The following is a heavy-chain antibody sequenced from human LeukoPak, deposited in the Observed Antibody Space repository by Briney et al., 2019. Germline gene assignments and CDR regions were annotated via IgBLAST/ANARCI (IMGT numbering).Heavy chain of an antibody. CDR3: AREAYGYRDYNLGSPQTYAFDI. Sequence: SETLSLTCTVSGGSISSGSYYWSWIRQPAGKGLEWIGRIYTSGSTNYNPSLKSRVTISVDTSKNQFSLKLSSVTAADTAVFYCAREAYGYRDYNLGSPQTYAFDIWGKGTMVTVSS. V-gene: IGHV4-61*02. J-gene: IGHJ3*02. CDR1: GGSISSGSYY. CDR2: IYTSGST. D-gene: IGHD4-17*01.